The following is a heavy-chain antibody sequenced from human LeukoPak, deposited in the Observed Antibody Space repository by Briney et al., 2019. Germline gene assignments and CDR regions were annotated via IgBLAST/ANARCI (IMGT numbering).Heavy chain of an antibody. D-gene: IGHD2-15*01. CDR2: ISGSGGST. V-gene: IGHV3-23*01. CDR3: AKAPVTTCRGAFCYPFDY. J-gene: IGHJ4*02. CDR1: GFTFSSYA. Sequence: GGSLRLSCAASGFTFSSYAMSWVRQAPGKGLEWVSAISGSGGSTYYADSVKGRFTISRDNSKNTLFLQMNRLRPEDAAVYYCAKAPVTTCRGAFCYPFDYWGLGTLVTVSS.